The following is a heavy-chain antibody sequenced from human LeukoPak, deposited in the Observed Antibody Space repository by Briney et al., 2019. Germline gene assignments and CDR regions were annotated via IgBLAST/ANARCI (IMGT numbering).Heavy chain of an antibody. D-gene: IGHD3-10*01. Sequence: ASVKVSCKASGYTFTSYAMHWVRQAPGQRLEWMGWISAGNGNTKYSQKFQGRVTITRDTSASTAYMELSSLRSEDTAVYYCARVSMVRGVISWFDPWGQGTLVTVSS. CDR2: ISAGNGNT. CDR3: ARVSMVRGVISWFDP. CDR1: GYTFTSYA. V-gene: IGHV1-3*01. J-gene: IGHJ5*02.